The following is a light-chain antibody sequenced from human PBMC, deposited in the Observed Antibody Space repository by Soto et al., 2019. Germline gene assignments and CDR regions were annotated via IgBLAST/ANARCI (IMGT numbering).Light chain of an antibody. J-gene: IGLJ1*01. CDR2: DVS. CDR3: SSYTSSSTFYV. V-gene: IGLV2-14*01. Sequence: QSVLTQPASVSGSPGQSITISCTGTSSDVGGYNYVSWYQQHPGKAPKLMIYDVSNRPSGVSNRFSGSKSGNTASLTISGLQAEDEADCYCSSYTSSSTFYVFGTGTKVTDL. CDR1: SSDVGGYNY.